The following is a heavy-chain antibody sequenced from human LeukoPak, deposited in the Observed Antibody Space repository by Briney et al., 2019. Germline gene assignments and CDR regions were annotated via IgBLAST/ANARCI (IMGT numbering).Heavy chain of an antibody. V-gene: IGHV4-4*07. J-gene: IGHJ4*02. CDR2: IYTSGST. CDR1: GGSTSSDH. CDR3: ARTDYDFWSGYPSPYFDY. D-gene: IGHD3-3*01. Sequence: SETLSLTCTVSGGSTSSDHWSWIRQPAGKGLEWIGRIYTSGSTNYNPSLKSRVTMSVDTSKNQFSLKLSSVTAADTAVYYCARTDYDFWSGYPSPYFDYWGQGTLVTVSS.